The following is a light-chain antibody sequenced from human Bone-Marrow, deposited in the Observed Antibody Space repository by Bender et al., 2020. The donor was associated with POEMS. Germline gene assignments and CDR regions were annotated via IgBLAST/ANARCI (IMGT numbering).Light chain of an antibody. CDR3: QVWDSTTDHAV. J-gene: IGLJ2*01. Sequence: SYELTQPPSVSVSPGQTARITCGGNNVGRKSVHWFQQRPGQAPVLVIYDDSDRPSGIPERFSGSHPGDTATLTISRVEAGDEADYYCQVWDSTTDHAVFGGGTKLSVL. V-gene: IGLV3-21*02. CDR2: DDS. CDR1: NVGRKS.